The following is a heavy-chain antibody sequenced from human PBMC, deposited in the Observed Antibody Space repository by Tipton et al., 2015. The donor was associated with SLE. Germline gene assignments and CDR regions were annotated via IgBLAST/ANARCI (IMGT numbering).Heavy chain of an antibody. Sequence: SLRLSCAASGFTFSSYVMNWVRQAPGKGLEWVSGISGSGTNTYYADSVKGRCTASRDNSKTTLYLQINSLRAEDTAEYYCAAGLEGLWYFDLWGRGTLVNVSS. J-gene: IGHJ2*01. CDR2: ISGSGTNT. CDR1: GFTFSSYV. D-gene: IGHD1-14*01. CDR3: AAGLEGLWYFDL. V-gene: IGHV3-23*01.